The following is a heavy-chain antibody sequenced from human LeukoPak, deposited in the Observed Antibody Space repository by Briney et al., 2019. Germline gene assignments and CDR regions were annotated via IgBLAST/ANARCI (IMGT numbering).Heavy chain of an antibody. CDR1: GFTFSSYE. CDR2: IRSSGSTI. J-gene: IGHJ6*02. D-gene: IGHD5-12*01. CDR3: ARGWINGMDV. Sequence: GGSLRLSCAASGFTFSSYEMNWVRQAPGKGLEWLSYIRSSGSTIYYADSVKGRFTISRDNAKNSLYLQMNSLRAEDTAVYYCARGWINGMDVWGQGTTVTVSS. V-gene: IGHV3-48*03.